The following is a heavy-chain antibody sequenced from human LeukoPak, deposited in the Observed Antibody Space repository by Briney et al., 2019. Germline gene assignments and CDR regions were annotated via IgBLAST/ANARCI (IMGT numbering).Heavy chain of an antibody. Sequence: GESLKISCKGSGYSFTSYWIGWVRQMPGKGLEWMGIIYPGDSDTRYSPSFQGQVTISADKSNSTAYLQWSSLKASDTAMYYCARQEGPPYYYDGSGYYRAFDIWGQGTMVTVSS. V-gene: IGHV5-51*01. CDR3: ARQEGPPYYYDGSGYYRAFDI. CDR2: IYPGDSDT. CDR1: GYSFTSYW. D-gene: IGHD3-22*01. J-gene: IGHJ3*02.